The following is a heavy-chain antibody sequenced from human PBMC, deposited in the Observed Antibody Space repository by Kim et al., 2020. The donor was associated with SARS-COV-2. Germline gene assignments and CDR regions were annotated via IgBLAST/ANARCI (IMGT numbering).Heavy chain of an antibody. V-gene: IGHV3-74*01. CDR1: GFTLSSYW. J-gene: IGHJ4*02. D-gene: IGHD6-19*01. CDR3: ARRAYSSGWWYFDL. Sequence: GGSLRLSCAASGFTLSSYWMHWVRQAPGKGLVWVSRISGDGSSTSYADSVKGRFTISRDNAKNALYLQMNSLRVEAKAVYYCARRAYSSGWWYFDLWGQG. CDR2: ISGDGSST.